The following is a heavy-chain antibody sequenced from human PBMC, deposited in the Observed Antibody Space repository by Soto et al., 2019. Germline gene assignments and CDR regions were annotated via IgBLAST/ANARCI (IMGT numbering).Heavy chain of an antibody. V-gene: IGHV1-58*01. CDR2: IVVGSGNT. CDR3: AAAAVAGIRFDY. CDR1: GFTFTSSA. Sequence: SVKVSCKASGFTFTSSAVQWVRQARGQRLEWIGWIVVGSGNTNYAQKFQERVTITRDMSTSTAYMELSSLRSEDTAVYYCAAAAVAGIRFDYWGQGTLVTFSS. J-gene: IGHJ4*02. D-gene: IGHD6-19*01.